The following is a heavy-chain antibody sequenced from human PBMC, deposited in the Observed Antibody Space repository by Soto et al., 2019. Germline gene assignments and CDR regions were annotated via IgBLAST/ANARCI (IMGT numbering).Heavy chain of an antibody. D-gene: IGHD3-22*01. J-gene: IGHJ3*01. CDR1: GFPFSSYD. CDR3: ASWLLQEHAYDV. V-gene: IGHV3-33*03. Sequence: GGVLRLSCAASGFPFSSYDMHWVRQAPGKGLEWVAVIWFDGSNEHYADYVQGRFTISRDSSKSIVYLQMNSLRPDDTAIYYCASWLLQEHAYDVWGLGTTVT. CDR2: IWFDGSNE.